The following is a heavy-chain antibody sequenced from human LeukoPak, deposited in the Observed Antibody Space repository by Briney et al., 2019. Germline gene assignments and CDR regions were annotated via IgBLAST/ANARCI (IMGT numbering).Heavy chain of an antibody. V-gene: IGHV3-21*04. Sequence: GGSLRLSCAASGFTFSSYSMNWVRQAPGNGLEWVSSISSSSSYIYYADSAKGRFTISRDNAKNSLYLQMNSLRAEDTAVYYCARCGRNSGWYEEGGPLGRYDAFDIWGQGTMVTVSS. CDR3: ARCGRNSGWYEEGGPLGRYDAFDI. J-gene: IGHJ3*02. CDR1: GFTFSSYS. CDR2: ISSSSSYI. D-gene: IGHD6-19*01.